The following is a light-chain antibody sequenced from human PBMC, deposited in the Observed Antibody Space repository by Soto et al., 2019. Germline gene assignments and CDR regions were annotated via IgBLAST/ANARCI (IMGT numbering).Light chain of an antibody. CDR1: SSDIGAYDH. Sequence: QSALTQPASVSGSPGRSISISCAGTSSDIGAYDHVSWYQQHPGKAPKLIIYDVSSRPSGVSNRFSGSKSANTASLTIFGLQAEDEADYCCSSYTDFSLYVFGTGTKLTVL. CDR2: DVS. V-gene: IGLV2-14*01. CDR3: SSYTDFSLYV. J-gene: IGLJ1*01.